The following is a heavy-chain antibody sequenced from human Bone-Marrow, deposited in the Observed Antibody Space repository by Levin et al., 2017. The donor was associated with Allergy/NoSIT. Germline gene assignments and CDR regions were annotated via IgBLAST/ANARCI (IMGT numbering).Heavy chain of an antibody. CDR2: ITNNGGKT. CDR1: GFGIASRA. J-gene: IGHJ4*02. D-gene: IGHD6-19*01. V-gene: IGHV3-23*01. CDR3: AKDSPAAGWPTFDY. Sequence: GGSLRLSCEASGFGIASRAMSWVRQAPGGGLEWVASITNNGGKTYYADSVKGRFTVSRDESENTLFLQMNSLRVADTAAYYCAKDSPAAGWPTFDYWGPGTLVAVSS.